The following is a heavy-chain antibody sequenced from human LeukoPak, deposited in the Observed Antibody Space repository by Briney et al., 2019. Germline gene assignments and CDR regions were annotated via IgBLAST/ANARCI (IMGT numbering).Heavy chain of an antibody. CDR1: GFIFSSYG. V-gene: IGHV3-30*02. CDR3: AKEPNLSFYYMAD. CDR2: IRYDGSNT. J-gene: IGHJ6*03. D-gene: IGHD1-14*01. Sequence: GGSLRLSCAASGFIFSSYGMHWVRQAPGKGLEWVAFIRYDGSNTYYADSVKGRFTISRDNSNSTLYLQMTSLRADDTAIYYCAKEPNLSFYYMADWGKGTTVTISS.